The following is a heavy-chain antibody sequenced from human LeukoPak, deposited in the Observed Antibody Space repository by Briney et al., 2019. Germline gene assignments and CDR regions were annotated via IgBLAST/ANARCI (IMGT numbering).Heavy chain of an antibody. CDR2: INPNSGGT. V-gene: IGHV1-2*02. Sequence: ASVKVSCKASGYTFTGYYMHWVRQAPGQGLEWMGWINPNSGGTNYAQKFQGRVTMTRDTSISTAYMELSRLRSDDTAVYYCAREALYGDYGDYWGQGTLVTVSS. D-gene: IGHD4-17*01. CDR1: GYTFTGYY. CDR3: AREALYGDYGDY. J-gene: IGHJ4*02.